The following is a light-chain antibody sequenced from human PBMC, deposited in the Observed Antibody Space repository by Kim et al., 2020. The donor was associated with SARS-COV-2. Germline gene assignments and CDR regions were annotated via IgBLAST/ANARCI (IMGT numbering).Light chain of an antibody. CDR1: ESVFNY. J-gene: IGKJ4*01. CDR3: QQRDNWPLN. V-gene: IGKV3-11*01. Sequence: EIVLTQSPATLSLSPGERATLSCRASESVFNYLAWYRQTPGQAPRLLIQDASKRAAGIPARFSASGSGTDFTLSISSLEPEDFAVYYCQQRDNWPLNFGGGTKVDIK. CDR2: DAS.